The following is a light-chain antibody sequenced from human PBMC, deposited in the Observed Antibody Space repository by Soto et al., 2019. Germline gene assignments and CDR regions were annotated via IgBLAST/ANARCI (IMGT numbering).Light chain of an antibody. J-gene: IGKJ5*01. CDR3: QQYDTLPLT. CDR1: QDITNY. Sequence: DIQMTQSPSSLSASVGDRVTIICQASQDITNYLNWYQQKPGKAPNLLFHDSSNLEKGVPSRFSGSGTGTYFSFTISSLQPEDIATYYCQQYDTLPLTFGQGTRLEIK. V-gene: IGKV1-33*01. CDR2: DSS.